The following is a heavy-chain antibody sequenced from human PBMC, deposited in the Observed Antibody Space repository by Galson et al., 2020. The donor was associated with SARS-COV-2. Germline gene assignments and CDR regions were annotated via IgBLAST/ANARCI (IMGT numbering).Heavy chain of an antibody. V-gene: IGHV3-30*18. CDR3: AKDSRAYYYGSWIDY. D-gene: IGHD3-10*01. J-gene: IGHJ4*02. Sequence: GGSLRLSCAASGFTFSDSGMHWVRQAPGKGLEWVAIISYDGSNKFYADSLKGRFTISRDNSKNTLYLQVYSLRPEDTAVYYCAKDSRAYYYGSWIDYWVQGTLVTVSS. CDR1: GFTFSDSG. CDR2: ISYDGSNK.